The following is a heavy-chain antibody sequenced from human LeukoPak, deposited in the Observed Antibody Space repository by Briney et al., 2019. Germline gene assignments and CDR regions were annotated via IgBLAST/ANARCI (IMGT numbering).Heavy chain of an antibody. CDR2: IWYDGNNK. D-gene: IGHD1-20*01. CDR3: TAYISGHH. CDR1: GFTFSSYD. V-gene: IGHV3-33*01. Sequence: GGSLRLSCVASGFTFSSYDMHWVRQAPGKGLEWVALIWYDGNNKYYADSVKGRFTISRDNSKNTLYLQMNSLRAEDTAVYYCTAYISGHHWGQGTLVTVSS. J-gene: IGHJ5*02.